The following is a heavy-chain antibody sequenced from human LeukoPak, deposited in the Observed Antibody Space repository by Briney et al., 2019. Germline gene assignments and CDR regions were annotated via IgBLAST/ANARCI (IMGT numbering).Heavy chain of an antibody. CDR3: ARDHCGGNPILYYFDY. CDR1: GFTFSSYA. V-gene: IGHV3-30*04. J-gene: IGHJ4*02. D-gene: IGHD4-23*01. CDR2: ISYDGSNK. Sequence: GALRLSCAASGFTFSSYAMHWVRQAPGEGLEWVAVISYDGSNKYYADSVKGRFTISRDNSKNTLYLQMNSLRAEDTAVYYCARDHCGGNPILYYFDYWGQGTLVTVSS.